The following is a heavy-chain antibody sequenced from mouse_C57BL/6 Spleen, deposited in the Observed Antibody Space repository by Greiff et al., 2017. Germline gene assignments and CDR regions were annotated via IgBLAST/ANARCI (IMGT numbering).Heavy chain of an antibody. CDR2: IDPETGGT. CDR1: GYTFTDYE. Sequence: QVQLQQPGAELVRPGASVTLSCKASGYTFTDYEMHWVKQTPVHGLEWIGAIDPETGGTAYNQKFKGKAILTADKSSSTAYMELRSLTSEDSAVYYCTRSNGRAWFAYWGQGTLVTVSA. J-gene: IGHJ3*01. V-gene: IGHV1-15*01. CDR3: TRSNGRAWFAY.